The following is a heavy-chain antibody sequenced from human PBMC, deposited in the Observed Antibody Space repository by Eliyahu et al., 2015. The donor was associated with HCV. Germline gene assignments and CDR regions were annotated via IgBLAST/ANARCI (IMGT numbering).Heavy chain of an antibody. CDR1: GGPIGNDY. CDR2: VHYTGGT. D-gene: IGHD1-1*01. Sequence: QVQLQESGPGLVKPSETLSLTCFVSGGPIGNDYWSXIRQPPGMGLEWIGSVHYTGGTNYNPXRKTRVTISVDTSKNQFSLKLTSVTAADTAAYWCARGGSWNALFDSWGRGALVTVSS. J-gene: IGHJ4*02. CDR3: ARGGSWNALFDS. V-gene: IGHV4-59*01.